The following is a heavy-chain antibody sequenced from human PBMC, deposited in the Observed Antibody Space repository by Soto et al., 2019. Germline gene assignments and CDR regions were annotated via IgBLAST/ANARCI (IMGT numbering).Heavy chain of an antibody. D-gene: IGHD3-16*01. J-gene: IGHJ4*02. Sequence: SETLSLTCTVSGGSTSSDNYWSWLRQPPGKGLEWIGHIYYSGNTDYNPSLKSRLAISIDTSKNQFSLKLSSVTAADTAVYFCAREGGESSDGLYYFDSWGQASLVTVSS. CDR1: GGSTSSDNY. V-gene: IGHV4-30-4*01. CDR3: AREGGESSDGLYYFDS. CDR2: IYYSGNT.